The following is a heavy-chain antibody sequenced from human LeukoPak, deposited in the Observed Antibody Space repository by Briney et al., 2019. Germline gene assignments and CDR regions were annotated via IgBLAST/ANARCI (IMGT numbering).Heavy chain of an antibody. Sequence: TGGSLRLSCAASGFTFSSYSMNWVRQAPGKGLGWVSSISSSSSYIYYADSVKGRFTISRDNAKNSLYLQMNSLRAEDTAVYYCARVMAIAVAGNWFDPWGQGTLVTVSS. D-gene: IGHD6-19*01. V-gene: IGHV3-21*01. J-gene: IGHJ5*02. CDR3: ARVMAIAVAGNWFDP. CDR1: GFTFSSYS. CDR2: ISSSSSYI.